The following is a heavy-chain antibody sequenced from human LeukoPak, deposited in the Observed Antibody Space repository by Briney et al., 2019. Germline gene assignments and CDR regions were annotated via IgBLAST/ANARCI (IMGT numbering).Heavy chain of an antibody. CDR1: GYTFTGYY. D-gene: IGHD4-17*01. V-gene: IGHV1-2*02. J-gene: IGHJ6*02. CDR2: INPNSGGT. Sequence: ASVKVSCKASGYTFTGYYTHWVRQAPGQGLEWMGWINPNSGGTNYAQKFQGRVTMTRDTSISTAYMELSRLRSDDTAVYYCARVLSYGDYTGMDVWGQGTTVTVSS. CDR3: ARVLSYGDYTGMDV.